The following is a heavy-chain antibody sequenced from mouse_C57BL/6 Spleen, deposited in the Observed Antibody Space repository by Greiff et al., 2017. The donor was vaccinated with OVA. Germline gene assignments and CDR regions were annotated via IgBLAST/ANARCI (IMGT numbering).Heavy chain of an antibody. Sequence: EVHLVESGGGLVKPGGSLKLSCAASGFTFSSYAMSWVRQTPEKRLEWVATISDGGSYTYYPDNVKGRFTISRDNAKNNLYLQMSQLKSEDTAMYYCAREGDGYYPVWYFDVWGTGTTVTVSS. CDR1: GFTFSSYA. CDR2: ISDGGSYT. J-gene: IGHJ1*03. V-gene: IGHV5-4*01. CDR3: AREGDGYYPVWYFDV. D-gene: IGHD2-3*01.